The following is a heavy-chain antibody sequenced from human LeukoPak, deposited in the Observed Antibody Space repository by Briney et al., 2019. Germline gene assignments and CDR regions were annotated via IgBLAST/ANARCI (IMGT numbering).Heavy chain of an antibody. CDR3: ARTDSGSYGYFDL. Sequence: KPSETLSLTCTVSGGSISSSSYYWGWIRQPPGKGLEWIGSIYYSGSTYYNPSLKSRVTISVDTSKNQFSLKLSSVTAADTAVYYCARTDSGSYGYFDLWGRGTLVTVSS. D-gene: IGHD1-26*01. V-gene: IGHV4-39*01. CDR2: IYYSGST. CDR1: GGSISSSSYY. J-gene: IGHJ2*01.